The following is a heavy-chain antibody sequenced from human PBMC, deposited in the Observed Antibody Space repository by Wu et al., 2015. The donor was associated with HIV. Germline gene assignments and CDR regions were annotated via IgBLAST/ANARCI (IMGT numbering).Heavy chain of an antibody. V-gene: IGHV1-18*01. D-gene: IGHD5-24*01. Sequence: VQLVQSGGEVKKPGASVKVACKSSGYIFSDFGIHWVRQVPGEGLEWMGWISAQNGNTKYGQKFQGRVTMTTETSSSTAYMELRSLRSDDTAVYYCARVEVDGWPPFDYWGQGTLVTVSS. CDR1: GYIFSDFG. CDR3: ARVEVDGWPPFDY. J-gene: IGHJ4*02. CDR2: ISAQNGNT.